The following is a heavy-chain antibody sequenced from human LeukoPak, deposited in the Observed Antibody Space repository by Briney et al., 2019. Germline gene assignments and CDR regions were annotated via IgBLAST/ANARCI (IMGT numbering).Heavy chain of an antibody. CDR1: GYSISSANY. D-gene: IGHD3/OR15-3a*01. J-gene: IGHJ4*02. CDR2: IYYSGNT. Sequence: SETLSLTCTVSGYSISSANYWGWIRQSPEKGLEWIGSIYYSGNTYYNASLKSQVSISIDTSKNQFSLRLTSVTAADTAVYYCARQTGSGLFILPGGQGTLVTVSS. V-gene: IGHV4-38-2*02. CDR3: ARQTGSGLFILP.